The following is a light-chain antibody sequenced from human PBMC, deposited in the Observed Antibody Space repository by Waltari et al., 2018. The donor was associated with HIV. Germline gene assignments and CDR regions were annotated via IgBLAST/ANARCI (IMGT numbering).Light chain of an antibody. CDR2: AAS. J-gene: IGKJ5*01. CDR1: QSVGTS. Sequence: VMTQSPATLSVSPGGRATLSCRASQSVGTSLAWYQQKPGQAPRLLIYAASSRATGIPDRFSGSGSGTDFTLTISRLEPEDFAVYYCQQYGGSPITFGQGTRLEIK. CDR3: QQYGGSPIT. V-gene: IGKV3-20*01.